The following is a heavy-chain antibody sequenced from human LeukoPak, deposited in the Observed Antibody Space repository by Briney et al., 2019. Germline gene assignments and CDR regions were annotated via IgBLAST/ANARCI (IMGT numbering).Heavy chain of an antibody. V-gene: IGHV4-59*01. J-gene: IGHJ4*02. D-gene: IGHD3-10*01. CDR1: GGSISSYC. CDR2: IYYSGST. CDR3: ARGRGMVRGVITRFVY. Sequence: SETLSLTCTVSGGSISSYCWSWIRQPPGKGLEWIGYIYYSGSTNYNPSLKSRVTISVDTSKNQFSLKLSSVTAADTAVYYCARGRGMVRGVITRFVYWGQGTLVTVSS.